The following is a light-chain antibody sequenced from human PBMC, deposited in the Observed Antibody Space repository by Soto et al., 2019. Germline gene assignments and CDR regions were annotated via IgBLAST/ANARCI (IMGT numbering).Light chain of an antibody. V-gene: IGKV1-33*01. CDR1: QDISKF. CDR2: DAS. CDR3: QQYEDLPLT. Sequence: DIQMTQSPSSLSASVGDRVTITCQASQDISKFLNWYQLKPGKAPRLLIFDASSVETGVPSRFSGSGSGTHFTFTIDSLQAEALATYYCQQYEDLPLTFGGGTTVEI. J-gene: IGKJ4*01.